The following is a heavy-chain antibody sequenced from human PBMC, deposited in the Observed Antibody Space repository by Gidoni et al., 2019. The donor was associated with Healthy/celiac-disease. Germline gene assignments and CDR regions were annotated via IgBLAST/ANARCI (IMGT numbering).Heavy chain of an antibody. CDR3: AKVGTTVSDPDAFDI. D-gene: IGHD4-17*01. CDR1: GFTFSSYG. CDR2: ISYDGSNK. Sequence: QVQLVESGGGVVQPGRSLRLSCAASGFTFSSYGMHWVRQAPGKGLEWVAVISYDGSNKYYADSVKGRFTISRDNSKNTLYLQMNSLRAEDTAVYYCAKVGTTVSDPDAFDIWGQGTMVTVSS. V-gene: IGHV3-30*18. J-gene: IGHJ3*02.